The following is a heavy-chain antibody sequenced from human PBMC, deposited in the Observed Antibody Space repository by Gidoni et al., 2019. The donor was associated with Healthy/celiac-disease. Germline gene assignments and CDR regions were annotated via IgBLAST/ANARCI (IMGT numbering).Heavy chain of an antibody. Sequence: QVQLVESGGGVVQPGRSLRLSCAASGFTFSSYGMHWVRQAPGKGLGWVAVIWYDGSNKHYADSVKGRFTISRDNSKNTLYLQMNSLRAEDTAVYYCARETPPLSLMVRGKKVTGYGMDVWGQGTTVTVSS. CDR3: ARETPPLSLMVRGKKVTGYGMDV. J-gene: IGHJ6*02. V-gene: IGHV3-33*01. CDR1: GFTFSSYG. D-gene: IGHD3-10*01. CDR2: IWYDGSNK.